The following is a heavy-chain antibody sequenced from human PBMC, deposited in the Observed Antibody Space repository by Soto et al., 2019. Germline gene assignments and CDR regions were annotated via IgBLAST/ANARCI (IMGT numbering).Heavy chain of an antibody. CDR3: AKDRSYDFWIYDY. J-gene: IGHJ4*02. Sequence: EVQLLESGGGLVQPGGSLRLSCAASGFTFSSYAMSWVRQAPGKGLELVSAISGSGGSTYYADSVKGRFTISRDNSKNTLYVQMNSLRAEDTAVYYCAKDRSYDFWIYDYWGQGTLVTVSS. CDR2: ISGSGGST. V-gene: IGHV3-23*01. CDR1: GFTFSSYA. D-gene: IGHD3-3*01.